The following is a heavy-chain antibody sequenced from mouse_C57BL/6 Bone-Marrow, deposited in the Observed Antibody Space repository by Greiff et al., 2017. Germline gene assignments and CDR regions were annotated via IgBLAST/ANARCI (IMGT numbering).Heavy chain of an antibody. V-gene: IGHV1-19*01. J-gene: IGHJ2*01. CDR1: GYTFTDYY. Sequence: EVQLQQSGPVLVKPGASVKMSCKASGYTFTDYYMNWVKQSHGKSLEWIGVINPYNGGTSYNQKFKGKATLTVDKSSSTAYMKLNSLTSRSSAVYYCARYYSNYTGGFDYWGQGTTLTVSS. D-gene: IGHD2-5*01. CDR2: INPYNGGT. CDR3: ARYYSNYTGGFDY.